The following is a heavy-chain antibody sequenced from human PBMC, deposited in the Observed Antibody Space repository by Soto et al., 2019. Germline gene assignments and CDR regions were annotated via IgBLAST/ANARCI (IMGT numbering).Heavy chain of an antibody. CDR3: AREHNLVPFNEYYYYGMDV. Sequence: QVQLVESGGGVVQPGRSLRLSCAASGFTFSSYAMHWVRQAPGKGLEWVAVISYDGSNKYYADSVKGRFTISRDNSKNTRYLQMNSLRAEDTAVYYCAREHNLVPFNEYYYYGMDVWGQGTTVTVSS. CDR2: ISYDGSNK. CDR1: GFTFSSYA. D-gene: IGHD2-8*01. V-gene: IGHV3-30-3*01. J-gene: IGHJ6*02.